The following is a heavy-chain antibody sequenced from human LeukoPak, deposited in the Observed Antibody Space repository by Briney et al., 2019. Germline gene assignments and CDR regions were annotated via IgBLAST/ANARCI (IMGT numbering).Heavy chain of an antibody. D-gene: IGHD1-26*01. V-gene: IGHV4-61*08. CDR1: GGSISSGDYY. CDR2: IYYSGST. Sequence: SETLSLTCTVSGGSISSGDYYWSWIRQPPGKGLEWIGYIYYSGSTNYNPSLKSRVTISVDTSKNQFSLKLSSVTAADTAVYYCARDLRGSYDYWGQGTLVTVSS. J-gene: IGHJ4*02. CDR3: ARDLRGSYDY.